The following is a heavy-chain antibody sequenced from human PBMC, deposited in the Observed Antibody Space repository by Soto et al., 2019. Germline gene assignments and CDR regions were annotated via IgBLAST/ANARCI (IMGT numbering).Heavy chain of an antibody. CDR3: ARGRPIAALYYYYYGMDV. CDR1: GFTFSSYW. CDR2: IKQDGSEK. D-gene: IGHD6-13*01. Sequence: PGGSMRLSCAASGFTFSSYWMSWVRQAPGKGLEWVANIKQDGSEKYYVDSVKGRFTISRDNAKNSLYLQMNSLRAEDTAVYYCARGRPIAALYYYYYGMDVWGQGTTVTVSS. V-gene: IGHV3-7*01. J-gene: IGHJ6*02.